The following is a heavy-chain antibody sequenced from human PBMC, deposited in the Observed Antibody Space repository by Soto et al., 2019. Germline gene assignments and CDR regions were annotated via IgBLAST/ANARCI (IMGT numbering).Heavy chain of an antibody. J-gene: IGHJ6*02. CDR3: AREWEFIAAAGTFAYYGRDV. CDR2: ISAYNGNT. V-gene: IGHV1-18*01. CDR1: GYTFTSYG. D-gene: IGHD6-13*01. Sequence: ASVKVSCKASGYTFTSYGISWVRQAPGQGLEWMGWISAYNGNTNYAQKLQGRVTMTTDTSTSTAYMELRSLRSDDTAVYYCAREWEFIAAAGTFAYYGRDVWGQGTRVTVSS.